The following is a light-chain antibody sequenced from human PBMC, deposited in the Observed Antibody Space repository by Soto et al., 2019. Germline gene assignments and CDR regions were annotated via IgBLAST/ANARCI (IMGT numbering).Light chain of an antibody. V-gene: IGLV2-14*02. CDR1: NSDLGSYNL. CDR3: TSFSSSTSLYV. Sequence: QAVLTQPASVSGSPGQSITISCTGTNSDLGSYNLVSWFQQHPGKVPKVMIYEGTKRPSGVSDRFSGSKSDNTASLTISGLRAEDEADYYCTSFSSSTSLYVFGTGTKLTVL. CDR2: EGT. J-gene: IGLJ1*01.